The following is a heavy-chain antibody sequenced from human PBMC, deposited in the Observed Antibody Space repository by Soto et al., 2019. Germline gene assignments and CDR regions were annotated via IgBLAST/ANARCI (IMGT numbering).Heavy chain of an antibody. CDR1: GYTLTELS. CDR2: FDPEDGET. J-gene: IGHJ6*03. CDR3: ATGTDYGDYTGKYYYYYYMDV. V-gene: IGHV1-24*01. D-gene: IGHD4-17*01. Sequence: ASVKVSCKVSGYTLTELSMHWVRQAPGKGLEWMGGFDPEDGETIYAQKFQGRVTMTEDTSTDTAYMELSSLRSEDTAVYYCATGTDYGDYTGKYYYYYYMDVWGKGTTVTSP.